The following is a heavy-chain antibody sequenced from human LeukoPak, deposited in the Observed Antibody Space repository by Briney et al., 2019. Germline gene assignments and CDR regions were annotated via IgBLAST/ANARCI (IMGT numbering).Heavy chain of an antibody. J-gene: IGHJ4*02. CDR1: EFTFSSYG. Sequence: GGSLRLSCAASEFTFSSYGMHWVRQAPGKGLEWVAVISYDGSNKYYADSVKGRFTISRDNSKNTLYLQMNSLRAEDTAVYYCAKSGAYCGGDCYPYYFDYWGQGTLVTVSS. D-gene: IGHD2-21*02. CDR2: ISYDGSNK. CDR3: AKSGAYCGGDCYPYYFDY. V-gene: IGHV3-30*18.